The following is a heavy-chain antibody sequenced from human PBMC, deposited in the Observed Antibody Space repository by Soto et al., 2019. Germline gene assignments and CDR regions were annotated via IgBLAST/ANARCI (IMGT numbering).Heavy chain of an antibody. D-gene: IGHD6-13*01. J-gene: IGHJ6*02. CDR1: GGSISSYY. CDR2: IYYSGST. V-gene: IGHV4-59*01. Sequence: KTSETLSLTCTVSGGSISSYYWSWIRQPPGKGLEWIGYIYYSGSTNYNPSLKSRVTISVDTSKNQFSLKLSSVTAADTAVYYCARGGQLDGMDVWGQGTTVTVSS. CDR3: ARGGQLDGMDV.